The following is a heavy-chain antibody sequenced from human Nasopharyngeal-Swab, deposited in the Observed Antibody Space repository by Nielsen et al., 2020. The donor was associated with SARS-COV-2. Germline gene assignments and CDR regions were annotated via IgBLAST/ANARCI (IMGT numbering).Heavy chain of an antibody. CDR1: GFTFSSYA. CDR2: ISGSGGST. J-gene: IGHJ5*02. D-gene: IGHD6-19*01. V-gene: IGHV3-23*01. CDR3: ARAPTMGSGWYYWFDP. Sequence: GESLKISCAASGFTFSSYAMSWVRQAPGKWLEWVSTISGSGGSTYYADSVKGRFTISRDNSKNTLYLQMNSLRAEDTAVYYCARAPTMGSGWYYWFDPWGQGTLVTVSS.